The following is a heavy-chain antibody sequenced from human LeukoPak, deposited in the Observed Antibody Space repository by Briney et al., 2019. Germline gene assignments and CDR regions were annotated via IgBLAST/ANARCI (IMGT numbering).Heavy chain of an antibody. CDR2: IYYSGST. Sequence: SETLSLTCTVSGGSISSYYWSWIRQPPGKGLEWIGYIYYSGSTNYNPSLKSRVTMSVDTSKNQFSLKLTSVTAADTAVYYCARAVAGTSSRLFDYWGQGTLVTVSS. V-gene: IGHV4-59*08. CDR1: GGSISSYY. D-gene: IGHD6-19*01. J-gene: IGHJ4*02. CDR3: ARAVAGTSSRLFDY.